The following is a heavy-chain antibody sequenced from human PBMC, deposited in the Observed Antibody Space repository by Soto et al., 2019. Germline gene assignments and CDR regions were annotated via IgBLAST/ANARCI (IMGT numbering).Heavy chain of an antibody. CDR2: IYYSGST. Sequence: SKTMSLTCTVSGGSISSYYWSWIRQPPGKGLEWIGYIYYSGSTNYNPSLKSRVTISVDTSKNQFSLKLSSVTAADTAVYYCARGTRKLSYYYGMDVWGQGTTVTVSS. CDR3: ARGTRKLSYYYGMDV. D-gene: IGHD1-7*01. V-gene: IGHV4-59*01. J-gene: IGHJ6*02. CDR1: GGSISSYY.